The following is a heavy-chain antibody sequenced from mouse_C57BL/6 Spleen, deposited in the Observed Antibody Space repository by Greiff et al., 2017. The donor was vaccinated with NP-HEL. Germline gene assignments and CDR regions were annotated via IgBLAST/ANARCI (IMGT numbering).Heavy chain of an antibody. V-gene: IGHV1-64*01. CDR2: IHPNSGST. CDR3: ASRTGTGVDY. D-gene: IGHD4-1*01. Sequence: PGQGLEWIGMIHPNSGSTNYNEKFKSKATLTVDKSSSTAYMQLSSLTSEDSAVYYCASRTGTGVDYWGQGTTLTVSS. J-gene: IGHJ2*01.